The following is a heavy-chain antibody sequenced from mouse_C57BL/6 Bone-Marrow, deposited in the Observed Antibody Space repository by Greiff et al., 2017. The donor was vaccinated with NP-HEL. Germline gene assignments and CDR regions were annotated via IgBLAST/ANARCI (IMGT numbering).Heavy chain of an antibody. CDR2: IRNKANNHAT. V-gene: IGHV6-6*01. Sequence: EVHLVESGGGLVQPGGSMKLSCAASGFTFSDAWMDWVRQSPEKGLEWVAEIRNKANNHATYYAESVKGRFTISRDDSKSSVYLQMNSLRAEDTGIYYCTRRGCFAWFAYWGQGTLVTVSA. J-gene: IGHJ3*01. CDR3: TRRGCFAWFAY. CDR1: GFTFSDAW.